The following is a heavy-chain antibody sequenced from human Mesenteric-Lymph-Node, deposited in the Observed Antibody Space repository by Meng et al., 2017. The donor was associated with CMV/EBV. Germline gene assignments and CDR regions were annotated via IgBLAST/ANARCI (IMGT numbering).Heavy chain of an antibody. CDR2: INHSRST. J-gene: IGHJ4*02. CDR3: ARHQRWLKSEGGFNY. Sequence: VQHEAVGSGVLQPSEALSLTCAVYGGAFRGYYWSWDRQPPGKGLEWIGEINHSRSTNYHPSLKSRVTISVDTSKNQFSLKLSSVTAADTAVYYCARHQRWLKSEGGFNYWGQGTLVTVSS. V-gene: IGHV4-34*01. D-gene: IGHD4-23*01. CDR1: GGAFRGYY.